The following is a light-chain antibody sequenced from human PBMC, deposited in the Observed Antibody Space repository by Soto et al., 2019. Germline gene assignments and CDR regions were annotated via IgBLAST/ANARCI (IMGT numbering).Light chain of an antibody. CDR3: QQRNVWPPIT. J-gene: IGKJ5*01. CDR2: DST. V-gene: IGKV3-11*01. CDR1: QSIHTS. Sequence: VLTQSPATRSLSPGERATLSCRASQSIHTSLAWYQQKSGKPPRLVIYDSTLRANGVPDRFGGSRSGTEFTLTINSLEPEDFAVYYCQQRNVWPPITFGQGTRLEIK.